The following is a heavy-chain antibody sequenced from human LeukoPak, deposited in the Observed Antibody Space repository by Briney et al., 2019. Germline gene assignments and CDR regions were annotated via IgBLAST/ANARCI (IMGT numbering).Heavy chain of an antibody. CDR3: AKDITMVRGVISPPRPKRDY. J-gene: IGHJ4*02. V-gene: IGHV3-23*01. D-gene: IGHD3-10*01. CDR1: GFTFSSYG. CDR2: ISGSGGST. Sequence: GGTLRLSCAASGFTFSSYGMSWVRQAPGKGLEWVSAISGSGGSTYYADSAKGRFTISRDNSKNTLYLQMNSLRAEDTAVYYCAKDITMVRGVISPPRPKRDYWGQGTLVTVSS.